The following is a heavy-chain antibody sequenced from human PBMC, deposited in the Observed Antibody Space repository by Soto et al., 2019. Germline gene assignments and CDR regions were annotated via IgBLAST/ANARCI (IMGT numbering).Heavy chain of an antibody. V-gene: IGHV1-3*01. CDR2: INAGNGNT. D-gene: IGHD3-10*01. CDR3: ARGIRPYGSGSHYKGPDY. Sequence: ASVKVSCKASGYTFTSYAMHWVRQAPGQRLEWMGWINAGNGNTKYSQKFQGRVTITRDTSASTAYMELSSLRSEDTAVYYCARGIRPYGSGSHYKGPDYWGQGTLVTVSS. CDR1: GYTFTSYA. J-gene: IGHJ4*02.